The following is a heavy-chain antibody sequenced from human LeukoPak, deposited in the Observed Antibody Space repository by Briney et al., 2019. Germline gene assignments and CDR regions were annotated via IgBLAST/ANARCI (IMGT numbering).Heavy chain of an antibody. CDR3: VRDGVAAPEKFDY. J-gene: IGHJ4*02. CDR1: GYTFTAYY. V-gene: IGHV1-2*02. D-gene: IGHD2-15*01. CDR2: IADSGAT. Sequence: ASVKVSCKASGYTFTAYYMHWVRQAPGQGLEWMGWIADSGATNYVQKFQGRVTMTRDTSISTAYMELSRLRSDDTAVYYCVRDGVAAPEKFDYWGQGTLVTVSS.